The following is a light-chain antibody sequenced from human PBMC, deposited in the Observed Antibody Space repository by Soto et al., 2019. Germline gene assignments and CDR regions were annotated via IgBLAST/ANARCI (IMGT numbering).Light chain of an antibody. V-gene: IGKV1-5*03. CDR3: QQHNSFSIT. CDR1: QSISSW. Sequence: DIQMTHSPSTLSASVGDGVTITCRASQSISSWLAWYQQKPGKAPKLLIYKASSLESGVPSRFSGSGSGTEFTLTINSLQADDFATYYCQQHNSFSITFGQGTRLENK. CDR2: KAS. J-gene: IGKJ5*01.